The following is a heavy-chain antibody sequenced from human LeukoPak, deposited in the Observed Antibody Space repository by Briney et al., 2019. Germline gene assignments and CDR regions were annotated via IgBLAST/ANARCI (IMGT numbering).Heavy chain of an antibody. CDR2: IKQDGSEK. V-gene: IGHV3-7*01. CDR3: ARDVRGSVTSYFYHYMDV. Sequence: GGSLRLSCAASGFTFSSYWMIWVRQAPGKGLEWVANIKQDGSEKYSVDSVKGRFTISRDNAKNSLYLQMNSLRTEDTAVYYCARDVRGSVTSYFYHYMDVWGKGTTVTVSS. J-gene: IGHJ6*03. CDR1: GFTFSSYW. D-gene: IGHD5-18*01.